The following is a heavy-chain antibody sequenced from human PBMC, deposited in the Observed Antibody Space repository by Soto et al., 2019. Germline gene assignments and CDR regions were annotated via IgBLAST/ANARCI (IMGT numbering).Heavy chain of an antibody. J-gene: IGHJ1*01. Sequence: ASVKVSCKASGYTFTSYAMHWVRQAPGQRLEWMGWINAGNGNTKYSQKFQGRVTITRDTSASTAYMELSSLRSEDTAVYYCASMNMVRGLPFAFQHWGQGTLVTVAS. CDR2: INAGNGNT. CDR1: GYTFTSYA. D-gene: IGHD3-10*01. V-gene: IGHV1-3*01. CDR3: ASMNMVRGLPFAFQH.